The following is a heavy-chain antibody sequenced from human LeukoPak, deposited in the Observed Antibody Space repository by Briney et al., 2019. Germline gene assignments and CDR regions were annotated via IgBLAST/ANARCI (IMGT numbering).Heavy chain of an antibody. D-gene: IGHD2-2*01. CDR3: ARDTVYCSSTNCFFDY. J-gene: IGHJ4*02. V-gene: IGHV3-43*02. Sequence: PGRSLRLSCAASGFTFDDSAMHWVRQAPGKGLEWVSLISWDGGSTYYEDSVKGRFTISRDNSKNSLFLQTNSLTTEDTAFYYCARDTVYCSSTNCFFDYWGQGTLVTVSS. CDR1: GFTFDDSA. CDR2: ISWDGGST.